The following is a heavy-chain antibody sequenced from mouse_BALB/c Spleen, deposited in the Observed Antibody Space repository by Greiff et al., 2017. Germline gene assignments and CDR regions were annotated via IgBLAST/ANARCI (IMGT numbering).Heavy chain of an antibody. CDR1: GYAFSSYW. J-gene: IGHJ4*01. Sequence: VKLVESGAELVRPGSSVKISCKASGYAFSSYWMNWVKQRPGQGLEWIGQIYPGDGDTNYNGKFKGKATLTADKSSSTAYMQLSSLTSEDSAVYFCARPYYYGSSYGAMDYWGQGTSVTVSS. V-gene: IGHV1-80*01. CDR3: ARPYYYGSSYGAMDY. D-gene: IGHD1-1*01. CDR2: IYPGDGDT.